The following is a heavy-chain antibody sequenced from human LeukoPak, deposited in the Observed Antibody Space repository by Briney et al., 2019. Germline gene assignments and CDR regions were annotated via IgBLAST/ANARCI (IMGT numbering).Heavy chain of an antibody. CDR2: INPNSGGT. CDR1: GYTFTGYY. CDR3: ARKYSSSYPLGY. Sequence: ASVKVSCKASGYTFTGYYMHWVRQAPGQGLEWMGWINPNSGGTNYAQKFQGRVTMTRDTSISTAYMELSRLRSDDTAVYYCARKYSSSYPLGYWGQGTLVTVSS. V-gene: IGHV1-2*02. D-gene: IGHD6-13*01. J-gene: IGHJ4*02.